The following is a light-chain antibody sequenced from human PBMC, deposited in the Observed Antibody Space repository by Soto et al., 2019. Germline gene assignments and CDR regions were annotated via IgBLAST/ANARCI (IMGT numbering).Light chain of an antibody. Sequence: DIQMTQSPSSLSASVGDTVAITCRASQTITCYLNWYQQEPGKPPKLLIYGANTLQGGVPSRFSAAGWGIEIALTIKNLPTEDFATYYRQDTYTPLFNFVQGTKLQNK. J-gene: IGKJ2*01. CDR2: GAN. CDR1: QTITCY. V-gene: IGKV1-39*01. CDR3: QDTYTPLFN.